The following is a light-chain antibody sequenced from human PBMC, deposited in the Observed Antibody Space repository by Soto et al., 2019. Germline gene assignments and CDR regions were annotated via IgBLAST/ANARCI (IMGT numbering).Light chain of an antibody. CDR3: QQRSNWLT. CDR1: QSVSSY. J-gene: IGKJ4*01. Sequence: EIVLTQSPATLSLSPGEIATLSCRASQSVSSYLAWYQQKPGQAPRLLIYDASNRATGIPARFSGSGSGTDFTLTISSLEPEDFAVYDCQQRSNWLTFGGGTKVEIK. CDR2: DAS. V-gene: IGKV3-11*01.